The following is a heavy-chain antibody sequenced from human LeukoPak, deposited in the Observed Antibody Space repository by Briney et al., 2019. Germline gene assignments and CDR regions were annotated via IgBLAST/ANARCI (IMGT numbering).Heavy chain of an antibody. CDR1: GYTFTGYY. CDR3: ARSPEINWYFDL. V-gene: IGHV1-2*02. D-gene: IGHD5-24*01. J-gene: IGHJ2*01. Sequence: ASVKVSCKASGYTFTGYYMHWVRQAPGQGLEWMGWINPNSGGTNYAQKFQGRVTITADESTSTAYMELSSLRSEDTAVYYCARSPEINWYFDLWGRGTLVTVSS. CDR2: INPNSGGT.